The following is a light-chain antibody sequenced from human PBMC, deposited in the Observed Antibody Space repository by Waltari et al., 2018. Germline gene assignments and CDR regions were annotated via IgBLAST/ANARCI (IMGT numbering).Light chain of an antibody. CDR1: SGNIATNY. CDR3: QSFDSSHVV. V-gene: IGLV6-57*03. CDR2: EDN. J-gene: IGLJ2*01. Sequence: FMLTQPHSVSESPGKTVTISCTRSSGNIATNYVQWYQQRPGSAPTKVIYEDNQRPPGVPDRFSGSIDSSSNSASLIISGRKAEDEADYYCQSFDSSHVVFGGGTKLTVL.